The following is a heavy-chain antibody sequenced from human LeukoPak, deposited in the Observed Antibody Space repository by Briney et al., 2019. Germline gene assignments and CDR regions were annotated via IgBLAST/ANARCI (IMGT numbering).Heavy chain of an antibody. CDR2: IYYSGST. D-gene: IGHD1-1*01. J-gene: IGHJ4*02. CDR1: GGSISSYY. Sequence: SETLSLTCTVSGGSISSYYWSWIRQPPGKGLEWIGYIYYSGSTNYNPSLKSRVTISVDTSKNQFSLKLSSVTAADTAVYYCARAASGRTTGTTFDYWGQGTLVTVSS. CDR3: ARAASGRTTGTTFDY. V-gene: IGHV4-59*01.